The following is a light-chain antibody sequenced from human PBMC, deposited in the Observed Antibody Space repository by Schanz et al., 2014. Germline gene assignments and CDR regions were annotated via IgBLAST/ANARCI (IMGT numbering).Light chain of an antibody. CDR2: DTS. CDR3: QHCTDTVT. J-gene: IGKJ2*01. Sequence: IVLTQSPATLSLSPGDSATLSCRASQSLSGGYLAWYRQKPGQPPRLLIFDTSNRATGIPARFRGSASGTDFTLTISSLEPEDFAVYYCQHCTDTVTFRQGTNLQIK. V-gene: IGKV3-11*01. CDR1: QSLSGGY.